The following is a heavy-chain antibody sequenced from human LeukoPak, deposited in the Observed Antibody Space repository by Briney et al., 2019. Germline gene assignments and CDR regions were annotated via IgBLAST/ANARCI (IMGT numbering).Heavy chain of an antibody. J-gene: IGHJ4*02. D-gene: IGHD7-27*01. CDR3: ARDRRLTGGDY. Sequence: PGGSLRLSCAASGFTVSSNYMSWVRQAPGEGLEWVSVIYSGGSTYYADSVKGRFTIPRDNSKNTLYLQMNSLRAEDTAVYYCARDRRLTGGDYWGQGTLVTVSS. CDR2: IYSGGST. CDR1: GFTVSSNY. V-gene: IGHV3-66*02.